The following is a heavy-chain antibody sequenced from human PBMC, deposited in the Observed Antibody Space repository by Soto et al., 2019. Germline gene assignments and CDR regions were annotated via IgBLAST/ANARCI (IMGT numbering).Heavy chain of an antibody. CDR2: IFAHNGNT. CDR3: ARDRQLGGVRLDP. CDR1: GYTFTSFG. J-gene: IGHJ5*02. Sequence: QVQLVQSGAEVKNPGASVRVSCKASGYTFTSFGISWVRQAPGQGLEWMGWIFAHNGNTNYAQKLQDRVTMTTDASTSTAYMELRSLLSDDTAVYYCARDRQLGGVRLDPWGQGTLVTVSS. V-gene: IGHV1-18*01. D-gene: IGHD3-16*01.